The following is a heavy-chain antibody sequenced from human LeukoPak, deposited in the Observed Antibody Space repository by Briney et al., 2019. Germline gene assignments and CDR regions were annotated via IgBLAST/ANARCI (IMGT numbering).Heavy chain of an antibody. V-gene: IGHV3-7*03. Sequence: PGGSLRLSCAVSGFSVSNNYMNWARQAPGKGLEGVASINHNGNVNYYVDSVKGRFTISRDNAKNSLYLQMSNLRAEDTAVYFCARGGGLDVWGQGATVTVSS. D-gene: IGHD3-16*01. CDR3: ARGGGLDV. CDR1: GFSVSNNY. J-gene: IGHJ6*02. CDR2: INHNGNVN.